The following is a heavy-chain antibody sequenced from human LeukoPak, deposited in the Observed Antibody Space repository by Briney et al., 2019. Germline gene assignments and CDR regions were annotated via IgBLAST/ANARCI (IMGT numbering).Heavy chain of an antibody. CDR1: GGSISSSSYY. CDR3: ARAQSEWELRPDGNWFDP. V-gene: IGHV4-39*01. Sequence: NASETLSLTCTVSGGSISSSSYYWGWIRQPPGKGLEWIGSIYYSGSTYYNPSLKSRVTISVDTSKNQFSLKLSSVTAADTAVYYCARAQSEWELRPDGNWFDPWGQGTLVTVSS. D-gene: IGHD1-26*01. J-gene: IGHJ5*02. CDR2: IYYSGST.